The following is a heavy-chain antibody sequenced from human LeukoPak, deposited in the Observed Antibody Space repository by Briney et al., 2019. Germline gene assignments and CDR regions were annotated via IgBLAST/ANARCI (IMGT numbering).Heavy chain of an antibody. Sequence: PSETLSLTCAVYGGSFSGYYWSWIRQPPGKGLEWIGEINHSGSTNYNPSLKSRVTISVDTSKNQFSLKLSSVTAADTAVYYCARGRYYCFYYYGMDVWGQGTTVTVSS. CDR2: INHSGST. CDR3: ARGRYYCFYYYGMDV. CDR1: GGSFSGYY. D-gene: IGHD1-26*01. V-gene: IGHV4-34*01. J-gene: IGHJ6*02.